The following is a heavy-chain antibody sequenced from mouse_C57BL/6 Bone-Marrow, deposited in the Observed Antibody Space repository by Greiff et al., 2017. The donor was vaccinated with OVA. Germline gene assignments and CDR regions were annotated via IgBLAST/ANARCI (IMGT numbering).Heavy chain of an antibody. Sequence: EVQLVESGGGLVQPGGSLSLSCAASGFTFTDYYMSWVRQPPGKGLEWLGFIRHTANGYTTEYSASVKGRFTISRDKSQSILYLQMNALRAEDSAAYYCARYTDGTVARYFDVWGTGTTVTVSS. J-gene: IGHJ1*03. CDR2: IRHTANGYTT. D-gene: IGHD1-1*01. V-gene: IGHV7-3*01. CDR1: GFTFTDYY. CDR3: ARYTDGTVARYFDV.